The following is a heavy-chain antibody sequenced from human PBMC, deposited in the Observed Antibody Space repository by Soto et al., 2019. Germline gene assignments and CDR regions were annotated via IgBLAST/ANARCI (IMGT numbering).Heavy chain of an antibody. CDR1: GYTFTSYA. CDR2: INAGDGNT. D-gene: IGHD1-20*01. CDR3: ARPRTYNWNDPFDY. V-gene: IGHV1-3*05. Sequence: QVQLVQSGAEEKKPGASVKVSCKASGYTFTSYAMHWVRQAPGQRLEWMGWINAGDGNTKYSQKFQGRGTITRDTSASTAYIELSSLRSEDTAVYYWARPRTYNWNDPFDYWGQGTLVTVSS. J-gene: IGHJ4*02.